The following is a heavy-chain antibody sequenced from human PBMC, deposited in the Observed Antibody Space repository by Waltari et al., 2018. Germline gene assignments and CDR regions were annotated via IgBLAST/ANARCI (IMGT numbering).Heavy chain of an antibody. J-gene: IGHJ2*01. CDR2: ISSSSSTI. Sequence: EVQLVESGGGLVQPGGSLRLSCAASGFTFSSYSMNWVRQAPGKGLEWVSYISSSSSTIYYADSVKGRFTISRDNAKNSLYLQMNSLRAEDTAVYYCARGPSLYDILTGYSINRVYWYFDLWGRGTLVTVSS. CDR3: ARGPSLYDILTGYSINRVYWYFDL. D-gene: IGHD3-9*01. CDR1: GFTFSSYS. V-gene: IGHV3-48*04.